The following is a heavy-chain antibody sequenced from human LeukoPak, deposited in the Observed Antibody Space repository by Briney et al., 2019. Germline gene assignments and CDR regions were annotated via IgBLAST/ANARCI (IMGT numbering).Heavy chain of an antibody. Sequence: GGSLRLSCAASGFTFSSYSMNWVRQAPGKGLEWVSSISSSSSYIYYADSVKGRFTISRDNSKNTLYLQMNSLRAEDTAVYYCARDARLYDYDFWSGYSHFDYWGQGTLVTVSS. CDR3: ARDARLYDYDFWSGYSHFDY. D-gene: IGHD3-3*01. J-gene: IGHJ4*02. CDR1: GFTFSSYS. CDR2: ISSSSSYI. V-gene: IGHV3-21*01.